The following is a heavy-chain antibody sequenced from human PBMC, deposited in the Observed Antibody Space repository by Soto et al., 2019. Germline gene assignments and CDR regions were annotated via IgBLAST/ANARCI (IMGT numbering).Heavy chain of an antibody. CDR1: GFAVSSKY. D-gene: IGHD6-19*01. J-gene: IGHJ4*02. CDR2: IYGGGTT. V-gene: IGHV3-53*01. Sequence: EVQLVESGGGLIQPGGSLRLSCAASGFAVSSKYMTWVRQAPGKGLEWVSVIYGGGTTYYADSVKGRFTISRDTSKNTLYVQMNRLRAEDTAVYYCVQTTGWPGFDFWGPGTLVTVSS. CDR3: VQTTGWPGFDF.